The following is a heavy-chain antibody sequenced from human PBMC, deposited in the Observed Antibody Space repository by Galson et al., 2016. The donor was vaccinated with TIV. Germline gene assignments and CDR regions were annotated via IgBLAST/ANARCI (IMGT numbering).Heavy chain of an antibody. Sequence: SLRLSCAASEFTISDYWMSWVRQAPGKGLEWVANIKEDGSEKYYADSVNGRFTISRDNAKNSLYLQMNNLRAEDAAVYYCARAATSYGSTMGVWGQGTTVVVSS. CDR2: IKEDGSEK. CDR3: ARAATSYGSTMGV. J-gene: IGHJ6*02. CDR1: EFTISDYW. D-gene: IGHD3-10*01. V-gene: IGHV3-7*01.